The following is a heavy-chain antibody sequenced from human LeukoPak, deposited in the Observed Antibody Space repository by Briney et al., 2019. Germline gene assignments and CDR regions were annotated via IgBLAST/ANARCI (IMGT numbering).Heavy chain of an antibody. V-gene: IGHV1-18*01. D-gene: IGHD5-12*01. CDR2: ISAYNGNT. CDR1: GYTLTSYG. J-gene: IGHJ4*02. Sequence: GASVKVSCKASGYTLTSYGISWVRQAPGQGLEWMGWISAYNGNTNYAQKLQGRITMTTDTSTSTAYMELRSLRSDDTAVYYCARDRRYSGYDSAVAGTDYWGQGTLVTVSS. CDR3: ARDRRYSGYDSAVAGTDY.